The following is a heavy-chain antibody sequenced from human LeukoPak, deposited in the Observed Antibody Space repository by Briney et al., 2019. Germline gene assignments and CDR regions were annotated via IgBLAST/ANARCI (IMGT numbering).Heavy chain of an antibody. D-gene: IGHD2-8*02. V-gene: IGHV3-21*01. CDR2: ISSSSSYI. CDR1: GFTFSSYS. J-gene: IGHJ4*02. CDR3: ASGSSWWGTFDY. Sequence: GGSLRLSCAASGFTFSSYSMNWVRQAPGKGLEWVSSISSSSSYIYYADSVKGRFTISRDNAKNSLYLQMNSLRAEDTAVYYCASGSSWWGTFDYWGQGTLVTVSS.